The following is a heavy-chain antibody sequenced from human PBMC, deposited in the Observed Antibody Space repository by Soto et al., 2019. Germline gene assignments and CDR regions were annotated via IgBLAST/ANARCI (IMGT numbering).Heavy chain of an antibody. CDR1: GYTFTSYG. CDR3: ARQPVVGTAFFDY. CDR2: ISAYNGNT. V-gene: IGHV1-18*01. Sequence: QVQLVQSGAEVKKPGDSVKVSCKASGYTFTSYGISWVRQAPGQGLEWMGWISAYNGNTNYAQKLQGRVTMTTDTSPITAHIELRSLRSDDTAVYYCARQPVVGTAFFDYWGQGTLVTVYS. D-gene: IGHD6-19*01. J-gene: IGHJ4*02.